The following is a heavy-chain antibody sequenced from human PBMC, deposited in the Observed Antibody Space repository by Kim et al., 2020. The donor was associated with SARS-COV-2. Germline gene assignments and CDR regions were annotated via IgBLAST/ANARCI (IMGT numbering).Heavy chain of an antibody. Sequence: GGSLRLSCAASGFTFSSYWMHWVRQAPGKGLVWVSRINSDGSSTSYADSVKGRFTISRDNAKNTLYLQMNSLRAEDTAVYYCARGHCSGGSCYSKHYWGQGTLVTVSS. D-gene: IGHD2-15*01. CDR3: ARGHCSGGSCYSKHY. V-gene: IGHV3-74*01. J-gene: IGHJ4*02. CDR1: GFTFSSYW. CDR2: INSDGSST.